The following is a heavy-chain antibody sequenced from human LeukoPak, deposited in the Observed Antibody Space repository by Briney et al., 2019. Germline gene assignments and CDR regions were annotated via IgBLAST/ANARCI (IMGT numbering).Heavy chain of an antibody. CDR3: ARGAYNSGPDY. D-gene: IGHD6-19*01. V-gene: IGHV3-66*01. J-gene: IGHJ4*02. CDR1: GFTVSSNY. Sequence: PGGSLRLSCAASGFTVSSNYMSWVRQAPGRGLEWVSVIYSGGSTYYADSVKGRFTISRDNSKNTLFLQMNSLRAGDTAVYYCARGAYNSGPDYWGQGTLVSVSS. CDR2: IYSGGST.